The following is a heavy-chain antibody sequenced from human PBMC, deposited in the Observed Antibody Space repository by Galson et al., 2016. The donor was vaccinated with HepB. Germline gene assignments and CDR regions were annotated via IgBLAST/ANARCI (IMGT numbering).Heavy chain of an antibody. J-gene: IGHJ3*02. Sequence: SVKVSCKASGYTFISYGIHWVRQAPGQGPEWLGGIDAGNRGTKYSQKFQDRVTITRDTSANTAYMDLSSLKSEDTAVYYCASRQRGSGFDIWGQGTTVTVSS. CDR2: IDAGNRGT. CDR1: GYTFISYG. V-gene: IGHV1-3*01. D-gene: IGHD3-10*01. CDR3: ASRQRGSGFDI.